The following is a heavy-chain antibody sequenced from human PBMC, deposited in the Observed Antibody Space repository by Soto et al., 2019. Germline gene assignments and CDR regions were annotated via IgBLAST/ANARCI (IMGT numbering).Heavy chain of an antibody. J-gene: IGHJ4*02. CDR2: ISGSGGST. D-gene: IGHD5-12*01. Sequence: GGSLRISCAASGFTFSSYAMSWVRQAPEKGLEWVSAISGSGGSTYYADSVKGRFTISRDNSKNTLYLQMNSLRADDTAVYYCAKEGPSGYRGLYWGQGTLVTVSS. CDR1: GFTFSSYA. V-gene: IGHV3-23*01. CDR3: AKEGPSGYRGLY.